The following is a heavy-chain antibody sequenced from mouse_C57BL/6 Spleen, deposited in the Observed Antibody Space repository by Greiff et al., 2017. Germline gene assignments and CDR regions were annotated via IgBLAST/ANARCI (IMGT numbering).Heavy chain of an antibody. D-gene: IGHD2-5*01. V-gene: IGHV15-2*01. CDR3: ANPYYSNYGAWFAY. Sequence: QVQLKQSGSELRSPGSSVKLSCKDFDSEVFPIAYMSWVRQKPGHGFEWIGGILPSIGRTIYGEKFEDKATLDADTLSNTAYLELNSLTSEDSAIYYCANPYYSNYGAWFAYWGQGTLVTVSA. J-gene: IGHJ3*01. CDR2: ILPSIGRT. CDR1: DSEVFPIAY.